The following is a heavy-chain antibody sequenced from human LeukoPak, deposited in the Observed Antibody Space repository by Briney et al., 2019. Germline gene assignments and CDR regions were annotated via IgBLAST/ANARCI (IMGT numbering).Heavy chain of an antibody. CDR2: INAISGDT. V-gene: IGHV1-2*02. J-gene: IGHJ4*02. Sequence: GASVKVSCKASGYTFSVYNMNWGRQAPEHEFEWMGWINAISGDTNYAQKLKGKATMTRDTSISTAHMELSRLLSDDTAVYDCARANFLDCSSTTCLFDYWGQGTLVIVSS. D-gene: IGHD2-2*01. CDR1: GYTFSVYN. CDR3: ARANFLDCSSTTCLFDY.